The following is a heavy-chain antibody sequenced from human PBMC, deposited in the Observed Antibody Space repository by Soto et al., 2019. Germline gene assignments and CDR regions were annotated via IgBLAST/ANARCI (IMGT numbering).Heavy chain of an antibody. CDR2: IYYSGST. V-gene: IGHV4-59*01. CDR3: ARAPGYIVATSYPGVDAFDI. D-gene: IGHD5-12*01. CDR1: GGSISSYY. J-gene: IGHJ3*02. Sequence: SETLSLTCTVSGGSISSYYWSWIRQPPGKGLEWIGYIYYSGSTNYNPSLKSRVTISVDTSKNQFSLKLSSVTAADTAVYYCARAPGYIVATSYPGVDAFDIWGQGTMVTVSS.